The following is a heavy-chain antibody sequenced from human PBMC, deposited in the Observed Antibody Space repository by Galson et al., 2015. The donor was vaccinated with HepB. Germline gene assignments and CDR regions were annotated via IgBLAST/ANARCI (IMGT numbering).Heavy chain of an antibody. Sequence: SLRLSCAASGFTFSSYWMSWVRQAPGKGLEWVANIKQDGSEKYYVDSVKGRFTISRDNAKNSLYLQMNSLRAEDTAVYYCAREDGEIAAAGTWVDYWGQGTLVTVSS. CDR3: AREDGEIAAAGTWVDY. CDR1: GFTFSSYW. J-gene: IGHJ4*02. V-gene: IGHV3-7*01. CDR2: IKQDGSEK. D-gene: IGHD6-13*01.